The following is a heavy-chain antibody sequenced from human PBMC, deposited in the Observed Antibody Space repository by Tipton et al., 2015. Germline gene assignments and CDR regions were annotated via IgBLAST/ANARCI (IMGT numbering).Heavy chain of an antibody. J-gene: IGHJ4*02. Sequence: QLVQSGAEVKKPGSSVKVSCKASGGTFSNYAISWVRQAPGQGLEWMGGVIPLFDITNYAQKFQGRVTITADKSTSTAYMELSSLTSADTAVYYGAGEKPDATQLDFWGQGTLVSVSS. CDR2: VIPLFDIT. V-gene: IGHV1-69*17. CDR3: AGEKPDATQLDF. D-gene: IGHD1-14*01. CDR1: GGTFSNYA.